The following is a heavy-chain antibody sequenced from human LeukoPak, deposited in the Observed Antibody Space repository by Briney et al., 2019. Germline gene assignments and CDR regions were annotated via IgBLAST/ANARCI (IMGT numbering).Heavy chain of an antibody. CDR1: GGSISRYY. Sequence: SETLSLTCTVCGGSISRYYWIWIRQPAGRGLEGIGRIYTSGSTNYTPSLKSRVSMSVDTSKNQFSLKLSSVTAADTAVYYCARTREAGVVIDYWGQGTLVTVSS. D-gene: IGHD3-3*01. CDR3: ARTREAGVVIDY. J-gene: IGHJ4*02. CDR2: IYTSGST. V-gene: IGHV4-4*07.